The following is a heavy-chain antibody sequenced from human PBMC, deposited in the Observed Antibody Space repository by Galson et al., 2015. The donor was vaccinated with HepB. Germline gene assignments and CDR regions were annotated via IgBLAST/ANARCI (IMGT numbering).Heavy chain of an antibody. Sequence: SVKVSCKASGFTFTSSAVQWVRQARGQRLEWIGWIVVGSGNTNYAQKFQERVTITRDMSTSTAYMELSSLRSEDMAVYYCAANIVATINYFDYWGQGTLVTVSS. CDR2: IVVGSGNT. V-gene: IGHV1-58*01. D-gene: IGHD5-12*01. CDR1: GFTFTSSA. CDR3: AANIVATINYFDY. J-gene: IGHJ4*02.